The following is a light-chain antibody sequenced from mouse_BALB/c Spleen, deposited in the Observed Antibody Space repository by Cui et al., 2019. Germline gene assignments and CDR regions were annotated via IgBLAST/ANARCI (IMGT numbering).Light chain of an antibody. V-gene: IGKV4-80*01. CDR3: HQWSSYPWT. CDR2: GTS. CDR1: SSVSY. J-gene: IGKJ1*01. Sequence: QIVLTQSPAIMSASLGEEMTLTCSASSSVSYMHWYQQKSGTSPKLLIYGTSNLASGVPSRFSGSGSGTFYSLTISSVEAEDAADYYCHQWSSYPWTFGGGTKLEIK.